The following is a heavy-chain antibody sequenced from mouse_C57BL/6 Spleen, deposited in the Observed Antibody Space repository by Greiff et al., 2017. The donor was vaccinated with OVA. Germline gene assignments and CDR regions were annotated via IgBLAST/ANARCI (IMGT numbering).Heavy chain of an antibody. CDR2: ISDGGSYT. D-gene: IGHD1-1*01. CDR1: GFTFSSYA. J-gene: IGHJ4*01. Sequence: EVQRVESGGGLVKPGGSLKLSCAASGFTFSSYAMSWVRQTPEKRLEWVATISDGGSYTYYPDNVKGRFTISRDNAKNNLYLQMSHLKSEDTAMYYCASHYYGSSRDYYAMDYWGHGTSVTVSS. CDR3: ASHYYGSSRDYYAMDY. V-gene: IGHV5-4*01.